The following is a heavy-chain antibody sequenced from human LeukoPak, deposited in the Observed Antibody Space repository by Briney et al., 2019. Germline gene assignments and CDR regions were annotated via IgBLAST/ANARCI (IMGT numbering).Heavy chain of an antibody. CDR1: GFTFDDYA. V-gene: IGHV3-9*01. CDR3: AKEEELPYQLLS. CDR2: ISWNSGYI. D-gene: IGHD2-2*01. Sequence: PGGSLRLSCAASGFTFDDYAMYWVRQAPGKGLEWVSGISWNSGYIVYADSVKGRFTISRDNSKNTLYLQMNSLRAEDTAVYYCAKEEELPYQLLSWGQGTLVTVSS. J-gene: IGHJ4*02.